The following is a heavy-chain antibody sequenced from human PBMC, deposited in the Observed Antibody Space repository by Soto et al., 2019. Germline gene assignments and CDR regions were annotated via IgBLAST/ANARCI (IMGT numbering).Heavy chain of an antibody. CDR2: NGNKGEIYAT. V-gene: IGHV3-73*01. Sequence: GGSLRLSCAASGFTFGASNLQWVRQASGKGLEWLGRNGNKGEIYATTYAASVKGRFTISRDVSKKTAYLQMNNLESEDTAVYYCSRDDSDWFFNWGRGTLVTVSS. CDR1: GFTFGASN. D-gene: IGHD3-9*01. J-gene: IGHJ4*02. CDR3: SRDDSDWFFN.